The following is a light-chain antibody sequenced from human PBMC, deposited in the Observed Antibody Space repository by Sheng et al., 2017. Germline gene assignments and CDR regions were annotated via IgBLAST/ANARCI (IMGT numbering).Light chain of an antibody. CDR1: HDIGLH. CDR2: DSF. V-gene: IGKV1-33*01. Sequence: DVQLTQSPSSLSASVGDKITITCQASHDIGLHMNWYHQKPGKVPQLLIFDSFTLDTGVPGRFSGRGSGTHFTLTVNGLQPEDSGIFFCQEYDEVPPTFGPGTTVHI. J-gene: IGKJ3*01. CDR3: QEYDEVPPT.